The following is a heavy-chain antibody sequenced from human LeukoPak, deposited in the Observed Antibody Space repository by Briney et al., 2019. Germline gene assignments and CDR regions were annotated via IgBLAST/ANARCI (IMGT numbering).Heavy chain of an antibody. CDR1: GFTFSSYG. CDR3: AKVRFGELLFYNFDY. D-gene: IGHD3-10*01. V-gene: IGHV3-30*18. Sequence: GGSLRLSCAASGFTFSSYGMHWVRQAPGKGLEWVAVISYDGSNKYYADSVKGRFTISRDNSKNTLYLQMNSLRAEDTAVYYCAKVRFGELLFYNFDYWGQGTLVTVSS. CDR2: ISYDGSNK. J-gene: IGHJ4*02.